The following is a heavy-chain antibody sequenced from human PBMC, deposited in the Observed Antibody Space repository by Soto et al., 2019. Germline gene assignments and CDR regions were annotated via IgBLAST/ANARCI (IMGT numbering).Heavy chain of an antibody. CDR1: GGTFSSYA. CDR3: ASSIGDSSGWDE. CDR2: IIPIFGTA. Sequence: QVQLVQSGAEVKKPGSSVKVSCKASGGTFSSYAISWVRQAPGQGLEWMGGIIPIFGTANYAQKFQGRVTITPDESPSTAYMELSSLRSEDTAVDYCASSIGDSSGWDEWGQGTLVTVSS. J-gene: IGHJ4*02. D-gene: IGHD6-19*01. V-gene: IGHV1-69*01.